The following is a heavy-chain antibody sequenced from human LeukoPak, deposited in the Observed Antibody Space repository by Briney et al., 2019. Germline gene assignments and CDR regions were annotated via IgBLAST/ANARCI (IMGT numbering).Heavy chain of an antibody. V-gene: IGHV1-2*02. D-gene: IGHD3-22*01. CDR3: ARVVYDSSGYYLGY. Sequence: ASVKVSCKASGYTFTDYFIHWVRQAPGQGLEWMRWINPKSGDTKYRQKFQGRVTVTRDTSITTAYMELSRLTSDDTAIYYCARVVYDSSGYYLGYWGQGTLVTVSS. CDR2: INPKSGDT. J-gene: IGHJ4*02. CDR1: GYTFTDYF.